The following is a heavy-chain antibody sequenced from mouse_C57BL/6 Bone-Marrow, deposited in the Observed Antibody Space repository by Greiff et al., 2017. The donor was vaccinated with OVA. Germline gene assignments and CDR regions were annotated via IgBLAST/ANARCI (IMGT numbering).Heavy chain of an antibody. D-gene: IGHD1-3*01. CDR2: INPSSGYT. CDR3: AKQSITFCYALDY. CDR1: GYTFTSYT. V-gene: IGHV1-4*01. Sequence: VQLQQSGAELARPGASVKLSCKASGYTFTSYTMHWVKQRPGQGLEWIGYINPSSGYTTYNQTFKDKATLTPYKSSTITYLQLSSLTYEDSAVYYCAKQSITFCYALDYWGQGTSVTVSS. J-gene: IGHJ4*01.